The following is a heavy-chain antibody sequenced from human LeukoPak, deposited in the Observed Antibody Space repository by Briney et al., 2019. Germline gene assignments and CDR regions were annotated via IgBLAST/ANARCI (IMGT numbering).Heavy chain of an antibody. CDR2: IYYSGTT. J-gene: IGHJ6*03. V-gene: IGHV4-61*08. Sequence: SETLSLTCAVSGGSISSGGYSWSWIRQPPGKGLEWIGYIYYSGTTYYNPSLKSRVTISVDTSKNQFSLKLSSVTAADTAVYYCASHSVTDYYYYYMDVWGKGTTVTISS. CDR1: GGSISSGGYS. CDR3: ASHSVTDYYYYYMDV. D-gene: IGHD2-15*01.